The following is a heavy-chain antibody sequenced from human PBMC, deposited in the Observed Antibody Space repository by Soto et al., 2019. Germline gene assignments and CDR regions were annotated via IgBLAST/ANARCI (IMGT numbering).Heavy chain of an antibody. CDR2: INAGNGNT. J-gene: IGHJ6*02. Sequence: QVQLVQSGAEVKKPGASMKVSCKASGYTFTSYAMHWVRQAPGQRLEWMGWINAGNGNTKYSQKFQGRVTITRDTSASTAYMELSSLRFEDTAVYYCASSHAFYYYYGMDVWGQGTTVTVTS. CDR3: ASSHAFYYYYGMDV. D-gene: IGHD2-2*01. CDR1: GYTFTSYA. V-gene: IGHV1-3*01.